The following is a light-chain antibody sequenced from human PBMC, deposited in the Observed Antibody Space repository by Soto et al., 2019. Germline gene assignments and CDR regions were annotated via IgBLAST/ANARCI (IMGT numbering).Light chain of an antibody. CDR3: QSYDSSLSSVL. Sequence: QSALTQPPSVSGAPGQRVTISCTGSSSNIGAGYDVHWYQHLPGTAPKLLIYDDIKRPSGVPDRFSGSRSGTSASLAITGLQAEDEADYFCQSYDSSLSSVLFGGGTKLTVL. CDR2: DDI. J-gene: IGLJ3*02. V-gene: IGLV1-40*01. CDR1: SSNIGAGYD.